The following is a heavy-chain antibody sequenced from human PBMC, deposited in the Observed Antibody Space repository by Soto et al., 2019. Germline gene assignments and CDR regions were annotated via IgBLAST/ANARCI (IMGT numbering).Heavy chain of an antibody. V-gene: IGHV5-10-1*01. J-gene: IGHJ6*02. Sequence: GESLKISCKGSGYSFTSYWISWVRQMPGKGLEWMGRIDPSDSYTNYSPSFQGHVTISADKSISTAYLQWSSLKASDTAMYYCASPLYSSSSNSGMDVWGQGTTVTVPS. CDR3: ASPLYSSSSNSGMDV. CDR1: GYSFTSYW. D-gene: IGHD6-6*01. CDR2: IDPSDSYT.